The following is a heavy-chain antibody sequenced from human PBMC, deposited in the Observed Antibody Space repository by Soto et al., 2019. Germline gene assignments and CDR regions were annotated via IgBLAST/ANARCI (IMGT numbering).Heavy chain of an antibody. Sequence: GSLRLSAADSGFILSDYGIHWVRQAPGKGLEWVAFMSNDGNNMYYSDSVEGRFIISRDNSENTVSLKMNSLRAEDTAVYYCAKDRIHLWSFDYWGQGTLVTGSS. J-gene: IGHJ4*02. CDR1: GFILSDYG. D-gene: IGHD5-18*01. V-gene: IGHV3-30*18. CDR2: MSNDGNNM. CDR3: AKDRIHLWSFDY.